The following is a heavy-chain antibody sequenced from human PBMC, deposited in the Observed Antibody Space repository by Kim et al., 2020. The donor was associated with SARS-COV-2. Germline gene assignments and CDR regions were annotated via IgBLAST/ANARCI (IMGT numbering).Heavy chain of an antibody. D-gene: IGHD3-3*01. V-gene: IGHV4-59*13. J-gene: IGHJ6*02. CDR2: VRSTGRT. CDR3: ARDWGDFWTGFYAQYGMDV. CDR1: GGSMTDYY. Sequence: SETLSRTCSVSGGSMTDYYWTWIRQSPGKGLEWIGYVRSTGRTKYNPSLETRVTISLDTSKNQFSLQLRSVTAADTAVYYCARDWGDFWTGFYAQYGMDVWGPGTTVTVSS.